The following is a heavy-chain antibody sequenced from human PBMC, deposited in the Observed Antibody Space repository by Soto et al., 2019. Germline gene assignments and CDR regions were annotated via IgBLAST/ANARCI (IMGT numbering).Heavy chain of an antibody. J-gene: IGHJ4*02. V-gene: IGHV3-73*01. CDR1: GLTFSDSA. CDR2: IRSKTNNYAT. CDR3: ARSDYYDSSGYSGYFDY. D-gene: IGHD3-22*01. Sequence: GGSLRLSCAASGLTFSDSAIHWVRQASGKGLEWVGRIRSKTNNYATTYAASVKGRFTISRDNSKNTLYLQMNSLRAEDTAVYYCARSDYYDSSGYSGYFDYWGQGTLVTVSS.